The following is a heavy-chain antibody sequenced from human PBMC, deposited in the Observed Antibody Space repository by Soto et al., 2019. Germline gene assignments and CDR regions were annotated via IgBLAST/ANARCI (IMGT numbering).Heavy chain of an antibody. CDR1: GGSFSGYY. Sequence: SETLSLTCAVYGGSFSGYYWSWIRQPPGKGPEWIGEINHSGSTNYNPSLKSRVTISVDTSKNQFSLKLSSVTAADTAVYYCARVLLPLVVPAAMRRLLNWFDPWGQGTLVTVSS. V-gene: IGHV4-34*01. CDR3: ARVLLPLVVPAAMRRLLNWFDP. J-gene: IGHJ5*02. D-gene: IGHD2-2*01. CDR2: INHSGST.